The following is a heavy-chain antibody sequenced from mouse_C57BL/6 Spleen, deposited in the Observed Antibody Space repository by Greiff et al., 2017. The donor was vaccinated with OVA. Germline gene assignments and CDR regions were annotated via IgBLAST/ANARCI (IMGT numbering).Heavy chain of an antibody. J-gene: IGHJ2*01. CDR1: GYSIPSGYY. D-gene: IGHD2-13*01. V-gene: IGHV3-6*01. CDR2: ISYDGSN. CDR3: ARDPGDYFDY. Sequence: VQLKESGPGLVKPSQSLSLTCSVTGYSIPSGYYWNWIRQFPGNKLEWMGYISYDGSNNYNPSLKNRISITRDTSKNQFFLKLNSVTTEDTATYYCARDPGDYFDYWGQGTTLTVSS.